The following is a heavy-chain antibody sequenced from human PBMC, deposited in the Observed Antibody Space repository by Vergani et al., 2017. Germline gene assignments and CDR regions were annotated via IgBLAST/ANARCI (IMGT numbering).Heavy chain of an antibody. CDR1: GFTFSSYA. Sequence: EVQLLESGGGLVQPGGSLRLSCAASGFTFSSYAMSWVRQAPGKGLEWVSAISGSGSTIYYADSVKGRFTISRDNAKNSLYLQMNSLRAEDTAVYYCARDMFEYSSSPDHYWYFDLWGRGTLVTVSS. CDR3: ARDMFEYSSSPDHYWYFDL. CDR2: ISGSGSTI. D-gene: IGHD6-6*01. V-gene: IGHV3-23*01. J-gene: IGHJ2*01.